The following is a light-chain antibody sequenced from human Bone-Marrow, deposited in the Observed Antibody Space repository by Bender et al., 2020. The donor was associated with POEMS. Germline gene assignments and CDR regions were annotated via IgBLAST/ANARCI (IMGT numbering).Light chain of an antibody. CDR3: STWDDRLNAWL. Sequence: QSALTQPPSASGSPGQSVTISCTGTSSDVGGYNFVSWHQQHPGKAPKVIIFEVNKRPSGFPNRFSGSKSGNTASLPVSGLQAEDEADYYCSTWDDRLNAWLFGGGTKLTVL. J-gene: IGLJ3*02. V-gene: IGLV2-8*01. CDR2: EVN. CDR1: SSDVGGYNF.